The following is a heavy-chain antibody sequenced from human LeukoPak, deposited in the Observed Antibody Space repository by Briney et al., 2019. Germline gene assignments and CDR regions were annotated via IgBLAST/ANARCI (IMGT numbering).Heavy chain of an antibody. D-gene: IGHD5-12*01. CDR3: ARGPLGRRGYSGYVTFDY. J-gene: IGHJ4*02. CDR1: VGTFSSYA. Sequence: SVKVSCKASVGTFSSYAISWVRQAPGQGLEWMGRMIPIFGTANYAQKFQGRVTITTDESTSTAYMELSSLRSEDTAVYYCARGPLGRRGYSGYVTFDYWGQGTLVTVSS. V-gene: IGHV1-69*05. CDR2: MIPIFGTA.